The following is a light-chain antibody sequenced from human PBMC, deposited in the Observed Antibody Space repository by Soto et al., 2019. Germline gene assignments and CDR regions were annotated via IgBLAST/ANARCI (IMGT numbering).Light chain of an antibody. CDR2: AAS. CDR1: QGISNY. Sequence: DIQITQSPSSLSASVGDRVTITCRASQGISNYLAWYRQKPGKVAKLLIYAASTVQSGVPSRFSGSGSGTDFTRTISSLQPEDVATYYCQKYNSATRTFGQGTKVDIK. CDR3: QKYNSATRT. V-gene: IGKV1-27*01. J-gene: IGKJ1*01.